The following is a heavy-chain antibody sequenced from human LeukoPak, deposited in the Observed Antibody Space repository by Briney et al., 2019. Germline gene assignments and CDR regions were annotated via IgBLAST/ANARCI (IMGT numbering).Heavy chain of an antibody. D-gene: IGHD3-10*01. V-gene: IGHV1-18*01. CDR1: GYTFTSYG. J-gene: IGHJ6*02. CDR2: ISAHNGNT. CDR3: AANEGYGSGSPYYYYGMDV. Sequence: ASVKVSCKASGYTFTSYGIRWVRQAPGQGLEWMGWISAHNGNTNYAQKLQGRVTMATDTSTSTAYMELRSLRSDDTAVYYCAANEGYGSGSPYYYYGMDVWGQGTTVTVSS.